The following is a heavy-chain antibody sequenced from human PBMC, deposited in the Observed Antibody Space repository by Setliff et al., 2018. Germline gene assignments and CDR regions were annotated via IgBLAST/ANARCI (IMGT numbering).Heavy chain of an antibody. Sequence: GGSLRLSCAVSGIASSDHFMDWVRQAPGKGLEWVGRSKNKDNGYSTEYAASVKGRFTISRDESTKSQYLQMNSLKTEDTAVYYCVRAAAGLDIWSQKIVVTVSS. V-gene: IGHV3-72*01. CDR1: GIASSDHF. CDR3: VRAAAGLDI. J-gene: IGHJ4*02. CDR2: SKNKDNGYST. D-gene: IGHD3-16*01.